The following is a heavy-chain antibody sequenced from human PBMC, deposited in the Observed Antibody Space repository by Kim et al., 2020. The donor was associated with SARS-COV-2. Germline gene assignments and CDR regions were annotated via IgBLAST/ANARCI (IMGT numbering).Heavy chain of an antibody. J-gene: IGHJ4*02. V-gene: IGHV3-30*04. CDR3: ELIATMDRGAITPTVDY. CDR1: GFTFSSYS. Sequence: GGSLRLSCAASGFTFSSYSMHWVRQAPGKGLEWVARISYGGSDRYYADPVKGRFTISRDNSKQTLYLQMNSLRAENTAVYYCELIATMDRGAITPTVDYWGQGTLVTVSS. CDR2: ISYGGSDR. D-gene: IGHD3-10*01.